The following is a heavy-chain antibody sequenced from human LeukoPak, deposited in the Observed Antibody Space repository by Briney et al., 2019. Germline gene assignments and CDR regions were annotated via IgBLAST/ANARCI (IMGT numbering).Heavy chain of an antibody. V-gene: IGHV2-5*02. CDR2: IYWDDVK. J-gene: IGHJ3*01. D-gene: IGHD2-2*02. CDR1: GFSLRTSGVA. CDR3: VLRDFYCSSASCYSADAFDL. Sequence: SGPTLVKPTETLTQTCTFSGFSLRTSGVAVGWIRQPPGKALEWLGLIYWDDVKRYSPSLKSRLTITKDTPKNQVVLTMTNMDPVDTATYYCVLRDFYCSSASCYSADAFDLWGQGTMVTVSS.